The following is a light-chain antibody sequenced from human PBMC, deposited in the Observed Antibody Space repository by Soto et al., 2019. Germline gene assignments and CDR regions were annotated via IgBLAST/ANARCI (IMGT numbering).Light chain of an antibody. CDR2: SAS. J-gene: IGKJ2*01. V-gene: IGKV3-20*01. CDR1: QSLSTGY. CDR3: QQYDSSSYT. Sequence: EIVLTQSPGTLSLSQGERATLSCRASQSLSTGYLAWYQQKPGQAPMLLIYSASTMSTGIPDRFSGSGSGTDFTLTISRLELEDFAVYFCQQYDSSSYTVGQGINTEIK.